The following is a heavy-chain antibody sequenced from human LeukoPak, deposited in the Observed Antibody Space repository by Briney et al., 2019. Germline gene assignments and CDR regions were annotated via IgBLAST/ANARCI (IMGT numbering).Heavy chain of an antibody. CDR3: ARVDTAMVFPMDV. J-gene: IGHJ6*02. Sequence: PSETLSLTCTDSGGSISSYYWSWIRQPPGKGLEWIGYIYYSGSTNYNPSLKSRVTISVDTSKNQFSLKLSSVTAADTAVYYCARVDTAMVFPMDVWGQGTTVTVSS. CDR1: GGSISSYY. V-gene: IGHV4-59*01. D-gene: IGHD5-18*01. CDR2: IYYSGST.